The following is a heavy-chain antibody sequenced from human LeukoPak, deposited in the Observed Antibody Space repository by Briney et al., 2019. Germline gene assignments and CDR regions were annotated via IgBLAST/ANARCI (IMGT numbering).Heavy chain of an antibody. D-gene: IGHD6-13*01. J-gene: IGHJ2*01. V-gene: IGHV4-30-4*01. CDR2: INHSGST. Sequence: PSETLSLTCTVSGGSISSGDYYWSWIRQPPGKGLEWIGEINHSGSTNYNPSLKSRVTISVDTSKNQFSLKLSSVTAADTAVYCCARGQLVWPRPLYFDLWGRGTLVTVSS. CDR1: GGSISSGDYY. CDR3: ARGQLVWPRPLYFDL.